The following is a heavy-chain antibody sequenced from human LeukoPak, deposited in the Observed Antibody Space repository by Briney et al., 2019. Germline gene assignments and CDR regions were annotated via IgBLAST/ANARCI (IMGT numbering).Heavy chain of an antibody. Sequence: PGESLKISFKGSGYSFTSYWIGWVRQMPGKGLEWMGIIYPGDSDTRYSPSFQGQVTISADKSISTAYLQWSSLKASDTAMYHCARSTAGAAAHDAFDIWGQGTMVTVSS. V-gene: IGHV5-51*01. D-gene: IGHD6-13*01. CDR1: GYSFTSYW. J-gene: IGHJ3*02. CDR2: IYPGDSDT. CDR3: ARSTAGAAAHDAFDI.